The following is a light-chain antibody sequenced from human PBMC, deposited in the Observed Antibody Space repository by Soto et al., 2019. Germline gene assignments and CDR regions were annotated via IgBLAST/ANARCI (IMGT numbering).Light chain of an antibody. CDR1: GSSIGTNT. CDR2: GNN. J-gene: IGLJ2*01. Sequence: QSVLTQPPSASRTPGQRVTISCSGSGSSIGTNTVNWYRQLPGTAPKLLIYGNNQRPSGVPDRFSGSKSGTSASLAISGLQSEDEAEYYCAAWDGSLNNVLFGGGTKVT. V-gene: IGLV1-44*01. CDR3: AAWDGSLNNVL.